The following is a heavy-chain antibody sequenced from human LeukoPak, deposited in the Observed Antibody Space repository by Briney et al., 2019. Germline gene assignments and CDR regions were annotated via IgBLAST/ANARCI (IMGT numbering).Heavy chain of an antibody. Sequence: GGSLRLSCAASGFTFSSYSMNWVRQAPGKGLEWVSYSSSSSSTISYADSVKGRFTISRDNAKNSRYLQMNSLRDEDTAVYYCARGLDYYDSSGYYSEYFQHWGQGTLVTVSS. D-gene: IGHD3-22*01. CDR3: ARGLDYYDSSGYYSEYFQH. J-gene: IGHJ1*01. V-gene: IGHV3-48*02. CDR2: SSSSSSTI. CDR1: GFTFSSYS.